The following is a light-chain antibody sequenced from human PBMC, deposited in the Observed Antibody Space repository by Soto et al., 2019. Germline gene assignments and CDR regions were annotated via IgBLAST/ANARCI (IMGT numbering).Light chain of an antibody. CDR2: GAS. CDR1: QSVSSN. V-gene: IGKV3-15*01. Sequence: EIVMTQSPATLSVSPGERATLSCRASQSVSSNLAWYQQKPGQAPRLIIYGASTRATGIPARFSGSGSGTEFTLTISSLQSEDFAVYYCQQYNNWPPEYIFGQGTKLEIK. J-gene: IGKJ2*01. CDR3: QQYNNWPPEYI.